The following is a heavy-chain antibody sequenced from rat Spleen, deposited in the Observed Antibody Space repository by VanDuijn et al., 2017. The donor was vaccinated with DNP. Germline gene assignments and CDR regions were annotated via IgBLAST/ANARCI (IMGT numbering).Heavy chain of an antibody. Sequence: EIQLQESGPGLVIPSQSLSLTCSVTGYTITSGYDWSWIRKFPGNKMEWMGYISYSGSTNYNPSLKSRISITRDTSKNQFFLQLNSVTTEDTATYYCARYPFYGGFDYWGQGVMVTVSS. CDR2: ISYSGST. CDR1: GYTITSGY. CDR3: ARYPFYGGFDY. V-gene: IGHV3-4*01. D-gene: IGHD1-11*01. J-gene: IGHJ2*01.